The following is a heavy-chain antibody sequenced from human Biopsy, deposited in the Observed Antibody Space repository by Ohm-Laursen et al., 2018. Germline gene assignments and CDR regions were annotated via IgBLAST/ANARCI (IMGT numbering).Heavy chain of an antibody. J-gene: IGHJ4*02. CDR1: GYTFTSYG. Sequence: GASVKVSCKVSGYTFTSYGISWVRQAPGQGLEWMGWINTYNANTDYAQKAQGRVTMTTDTSTSTAYMELRSLRSDDTAFYYCARDGKYDSRGYWGPGTLVTVSS. D-gene: IGHD3-22*01. CDR3: ARDGKYDSRGY. V-gene: IGHV1-18*01. CDR2: INTYNANT.